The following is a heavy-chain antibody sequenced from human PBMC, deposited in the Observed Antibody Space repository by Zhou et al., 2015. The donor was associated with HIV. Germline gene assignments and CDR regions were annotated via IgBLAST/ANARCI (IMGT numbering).Heavy chain of an antibody. V-gene: IGHV1-69*01. CDR1: GGTFSSYA. CDR2: IIPIFGTA. Sequence: QVQLVQSGAEVKKPGSSVKVSCKASGGTFSSYAISWVRQAPGQGLEWMGGIIPIFGTANYAQKFQGRVTITADESTSTAYMELSSLRSEDTAVYYCARVLPPYIAARPSVFNYYMDVWGKGTTVTVSS. J-gene: IGHJ6*03. CDR3: ARVLPPYIAARPSVFNYYMDV. D-gene: IGHD6-6*01.